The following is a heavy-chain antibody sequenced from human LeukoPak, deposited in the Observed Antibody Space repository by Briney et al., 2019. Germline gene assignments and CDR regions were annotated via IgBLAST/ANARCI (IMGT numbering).Heavy chain of an antibody. CDR2: IYYSGST. J-gene: IGHJ4*02. CDR3: ARDTSSGSYSDFDY. V-gene: IGHV4-39*02. CDR1: GGSISSSSYY. D-gene: IGHD3-10*01. Sequence: PSETLSLTCTVSGGSISSSSYYWGWIRQPPGKGLEWIGSIYYSGSTYYNPSLKSRVTISVDTSKNQFSLKLSSVTAADTAVYYCARDTSSGSYSDFDYWGQGTLVTVSS.